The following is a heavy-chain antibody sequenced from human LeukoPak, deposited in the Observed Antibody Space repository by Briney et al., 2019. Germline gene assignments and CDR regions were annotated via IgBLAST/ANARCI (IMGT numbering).Heavy chain of an antibody. CDR1: GFTFSSYS. CDR2: ISSSSSYI. J-gene: IGHJ4*02. CDR3: ARDSYIVGATDY. V-gene: IGHV3-21*01. D-gene: IGHD1-26*01. Sequence: GGSLRLSCAASGFTFSSYSMNWVRQAPGKGLEWVSSISSSSSYIYYADSVKGRFTISRDNAKNSLYLQMNSLRAEDTAVYYCARDSYIVGATDYWGQGTLVTVSS.